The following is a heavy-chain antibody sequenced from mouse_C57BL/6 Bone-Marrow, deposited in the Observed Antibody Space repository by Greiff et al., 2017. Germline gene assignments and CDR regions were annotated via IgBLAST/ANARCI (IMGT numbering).Heavy chain of an antibody. J-gene: IGHJ1*03. CDR3: ASYYDGSSSFDV. CDR2: IYPGSGST. D-gene: IGHD1-1*01. CDR1: GYTFTSYW. Sequence: QVQLQQPGAELVKPGASVKMSCKASGYTFTSYWITWVKQRPGQGLEWIGDIYPGSGSTNYNEKFKSKATLTVDTSSSTAYMQLSSLTSEDSAVYYCASYYDGSSSFDVWGTGTTVTVSS. V-gene: IGHV1-55*01.